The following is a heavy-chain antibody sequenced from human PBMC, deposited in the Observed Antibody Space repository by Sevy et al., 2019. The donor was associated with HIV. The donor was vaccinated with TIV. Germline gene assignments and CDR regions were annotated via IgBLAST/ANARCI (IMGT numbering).Heavy chain of an antibody. D-gene: IGHD6-6*01. CDR1: GFTFSSYW. Sequence: GGSLRLSCAASGFTFSSYWMSWVRQAPGKGLEWVANIKQDGSEKYYVDPVKGRFTISRDNAKNSLYLQMNSLRAEDTAVYYCARDRYSSSPFYLYYYYYYMDVCGKGTTVTVSS. CDR2: IKQDGSEK. CDR3: ARDRYSSSPFYLYYYYYYMDV. V-gene: IGHV3-7*01. J-gene: IGHJ6*03.